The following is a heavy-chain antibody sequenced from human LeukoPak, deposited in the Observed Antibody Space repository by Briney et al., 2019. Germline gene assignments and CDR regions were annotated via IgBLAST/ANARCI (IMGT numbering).Heavy chain of an antibody. D-gene: IGHD2-2*01. CDR1: GGSISSYY. V-gene: IGHV4-59*01. Sequence: SETLSLTCTVSGGSISSYYWSWIRQPPGKGLEWIGYIYYSGSTNYNPSLKSRVTISVDTSKNQFSLKLSSVTAADTAVYYCARSIPAGNRRWGQGTLVTVSS. CDR3: ARSIPAGNRR. CDR2: IYYSGST. J-gene: IGHJ4*02.